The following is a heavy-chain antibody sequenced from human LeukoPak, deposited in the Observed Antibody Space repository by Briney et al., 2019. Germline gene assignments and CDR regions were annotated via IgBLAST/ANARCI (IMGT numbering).Heavy chain of an antibody. CDR2: IYYSGST. J-gene: IGHJ3*02. CDR1: GGSISSGDYY. V-gene: IGHV4-30-4*08. CDR3: ARDLNDAFDI. Sequence: SETLSLTCTVSGGSISSGDYYWSWIRQPLGKGLEWIGYIYYSGSTYYNPSLKSRVTISVDTSKNQFSLKLSSVTAADTAVYYCARDLNDAFDIWGQGTMVTVSS.